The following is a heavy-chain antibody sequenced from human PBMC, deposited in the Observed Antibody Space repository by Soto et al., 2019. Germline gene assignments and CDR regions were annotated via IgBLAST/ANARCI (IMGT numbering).Heavy chain of an antibody. Sequence: PGGSLRLSCAASGFTFSSYSMNWVRQAPGKGLEWVSSISSSSRYIYYADSVRGRFTISRDNAKNSLYLQINSLRAEDTAVYYCARDRLVAATSAPPYCYYGMDVWGQGTTVTVSS. CDR2: ISSSSRYI. CDR3: ARDRLVAATSAPPYCYYGMDV. CDR1: GFTFSSYS. J-gene: IGHJ6*02. V-gene: IGHV3-21*01. D-gene: IGHD2-15*01.